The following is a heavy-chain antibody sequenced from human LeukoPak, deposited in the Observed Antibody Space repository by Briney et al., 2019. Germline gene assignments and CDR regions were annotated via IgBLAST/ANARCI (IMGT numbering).Heavy chain of an antibody. Sequence: SVKVSCKASGGTFSSYAISWVRQAPGQGLEWMGGIIPILGIANYAQKFQGRVTITADKSTSTAYMELSSLRSEDTAVYYCARDFGWPNELDYWGQGTLVTVSS. V-gene: IGHV1-69*10. CDR1: GGTFSSYA. CDR3: ARDFGWPNELDY. D-gene: IGHD1-1*01. CDR2: IIPILGIA. J-gene: IGHJ4*02.